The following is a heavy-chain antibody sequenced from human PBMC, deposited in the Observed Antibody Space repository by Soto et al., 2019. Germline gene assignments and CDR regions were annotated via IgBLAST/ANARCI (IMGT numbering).Heavy chain of an antibody. D-gene: IGHD1-1*01. CDR3: ARGPAEATLTGRYNWNTRKAQPPFDD. CDR1: GYTFTGYY. Sequence: QVQLVQSGAEVKKPGASVKVSCKASGYTFTGYYMHWVRQAPGQGLGWMGWINPIFGTANYAQKFQGRVTITADESTSTAYMELSSLRSEDTAVYYCARGPAEATLTGRYNWNTRKAQPPFDDWGQGTLVTVSS. V-gene: IGHV1-69*01. J-gene: IGHJ4*02. CDR2: INPIFGTA.